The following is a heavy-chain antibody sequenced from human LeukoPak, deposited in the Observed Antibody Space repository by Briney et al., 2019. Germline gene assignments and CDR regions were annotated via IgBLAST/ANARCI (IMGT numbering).Heavy chain of an antibody. CDR2: IDHSGST. CDR1: DGSFSGYH. Sequence: SETLSLTCAVYDGSFSGYHWSWIRQPPGKGLEWIGEIDHSGSTNYNPSLKSRVTISIDTSRNQFSLKLSPVTAADTGVYYCARYGVWAFDIWGQGTMVTVSS. CDR3: ARYGVWAFDI. J-gene: IGHJ3*02. D-gene: IGHD2-8*01. V-gene: IGHV4-34*01.